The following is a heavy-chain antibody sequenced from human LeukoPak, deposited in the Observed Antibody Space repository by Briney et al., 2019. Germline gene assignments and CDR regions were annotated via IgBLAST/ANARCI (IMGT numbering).Heavy chain of an antibody. J-gene: IGHJ4*01. Sequence: GGSLRLSCAASGFTFSSNDMHWVRQATGKGLEWVLAIGAAGDTYYPGSVKGRFTISRENAKNSLYLQMNSLRAGDTAVYYCARGKGGNWNYAIFNYWGQGTLVTVSS. V-gene: IGHV3-13*01. CDR3: ARGKGGNWNYAIFNY. CDR2: IGAAGDT. D-gene: IGHD1-7*01. CDR1: GFTFSSND.